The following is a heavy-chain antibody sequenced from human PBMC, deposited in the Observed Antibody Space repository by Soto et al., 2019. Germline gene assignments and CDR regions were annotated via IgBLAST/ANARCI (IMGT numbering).Heavy chain of an antibody. CDR2: IYKSGTT. V-gene: IGHV4-30-4*01. CDR1: CGSSNSDDHY. CDR3: ARQRRSGYWFAP. Sequence: TLSLTCSFSCGSSNSDDHYWTWIRQPPGKGLEWIGSIYKSGTTNYNPSLKSRITVSIDTSKNQFSLNLTSVTAADTALYYCARQRRSGYWFAPWGQGTPVTVSS. J-gene: IGHJ5*02. D-gene: IGHD1-26*01.